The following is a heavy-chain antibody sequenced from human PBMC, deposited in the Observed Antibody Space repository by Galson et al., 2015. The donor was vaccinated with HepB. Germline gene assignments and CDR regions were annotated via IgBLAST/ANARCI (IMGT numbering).Heavy chain of an antibody. CDR2: INGGSSTI. D-gene: IGHD6-13*01. CDR3: ARDSGIAGADDY. Sequence: SLRLSCAASGSTFSHYGMVWVRQVPGTGLEWVSYINGGSSTIYNADSVKGRFTISRVNAKNSLYLQMNSLRDDDTAVYYCARDSGIAGADDYWGQGTLVTVSS. J-gene: IGHJ4*02. V-gene: IGHV3-48*02. CDR1: GSTFSHYG.